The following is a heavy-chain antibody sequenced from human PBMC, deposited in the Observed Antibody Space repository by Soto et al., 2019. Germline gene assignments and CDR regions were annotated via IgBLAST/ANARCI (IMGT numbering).Heavy chain of an antibody. Sequence: PGGSLRLSCAASGFTFSSYGMHWVRQAPGKGLEWVAVISYDGSNKYYADSVKGRFTISRDNSKNTLYLQMNSLRAEDTAVYYCAKDRWLYYFDYWGQGTLVTVPQ. V-gene: IGHV3-30*18. D-gene: IGHD5-12*01. J-gene: IGHJ4*02. CDR3: AKDRWLYYFDY. CDR1: GFTFSSYG. CDR2: ISYDGSNK.